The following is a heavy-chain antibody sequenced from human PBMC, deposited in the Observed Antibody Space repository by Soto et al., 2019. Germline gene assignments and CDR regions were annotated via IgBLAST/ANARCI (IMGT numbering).Heavy chain of an antibody. J-gene: IGHJ4*02. CDR1: GFSFGDFA. Sequence: QVQLVESGGGVVQPGRSLRLSCVVSGFSFGDFAMYWVRQAPGKGLEWVAVISYDGSNKYYADSVKGRFTISRDNSKNTLFLLMDSLRPEDTAVYYCAKGGPYTLEGSGLDYWGQGTLVTVSS. V-gene: IGHV3-30*18. CDR2: ISYDGSNK. D-gene: IGHD3-10*01. CDR3: AKGGPYTLEGSGLDY.